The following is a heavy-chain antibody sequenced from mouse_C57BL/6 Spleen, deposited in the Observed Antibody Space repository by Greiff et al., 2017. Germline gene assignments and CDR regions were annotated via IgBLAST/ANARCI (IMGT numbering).Heavy chain of an antibody. D-gene: IGHD1-1*01. J-gene: IGHJ2*01. Sequence: EVKLMESGGDLVKPGGSLKLSCAASGFTFSSYGMSWVRQTPDKRLEWVATISSGGSYTYYPDSVKGRFTISRDNATNTLYLQMSSLKSEDTAMYYCARQGTTQYYFDYRGKGTTLSCSS. CDR2: ISSGGSYT. CDR1: GFTFSSYG. CDR3: ARQGTTQYYFDY. V-gene: IGHV5-6*02.